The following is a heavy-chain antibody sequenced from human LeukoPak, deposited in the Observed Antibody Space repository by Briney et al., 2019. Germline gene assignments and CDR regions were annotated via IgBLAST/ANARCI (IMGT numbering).Heavy chain of an antibody. CDR2: IRNDGKYI. CDR3: ARRPGYYYDSSGFYSPFDY. CDR1: GFSFSSYS. Sequence: GGSLRLSCAASGFSFSSYSMNWVRQAPGKGLEWVSPIRNDGKYIYYADSVKGRFTISRDNSKNTLYLQMNSLRAEDTAVYYCARRPGYYYDSSGFYSPFDYWGQGTLVTVSS. D-gene: IGHD3-22*01. J-gene: IGHJ4*02. V-gene: IGHV3-21*04.